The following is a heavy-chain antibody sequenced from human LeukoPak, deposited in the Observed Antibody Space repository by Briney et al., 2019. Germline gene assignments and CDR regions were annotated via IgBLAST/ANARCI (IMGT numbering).Heavy chain of an antibody. Sequence: GGSLRLSCAASGFTFSSYGMHWVRQAPAKGLEGVAVISHDGSNKYYADSVKGRFTISRDNSKNTLYLQMNSLRAEDTAVYYCAKGVGYYGSGSYFGYFDYWGQGTLVTVSS. V-gene: IGHV3-30*18. CDR3: AKGVGYYGSGSYFGYFDY. CDR2: ISHDGSNK. CDR1: GFTFSSYG. D-gene: IGHD3-10*01. J-gene: IGHJ4*02.